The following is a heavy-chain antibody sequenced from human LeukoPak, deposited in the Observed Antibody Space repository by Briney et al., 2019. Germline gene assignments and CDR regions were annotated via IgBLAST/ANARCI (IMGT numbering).Heavy chain of an antibody. CDR1: GGSFSGYY. V-gene: IGHV4-34*01. D-gene: IGHD6-19*01. J-gene: IGHJ4*02. Sequence: SETLSLTCAVYGGSFSGYYWSWIRQPPGKGLEWIGEINHSGSTNYNPSLKSRVTISVDTSKNQLSLKLSSVTAADTAVYYCARGGHGSGWYGWGQGTLVTVSS. CDR3: ARGGHGSGWYG. CDR2: INHSGST.